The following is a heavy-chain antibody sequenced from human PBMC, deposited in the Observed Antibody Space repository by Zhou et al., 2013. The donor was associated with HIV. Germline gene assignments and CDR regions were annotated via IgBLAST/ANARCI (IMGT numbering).Heavy chain of an antibody. CDR3: ARIGDLTGLFDY. CDR1: GGTFSSYA. J-gene: IGHJ4*02. CDR2: IIPILGIA. D-gene: IGHD2-21*01. Sequence: QVQLVQSGAEVKKPGSSVKVSCKASGGTFSSYAISWVRQAPGQGLEWMGRIIPILGIANYAQKFQGRVTITADKSTSTAYMELSSLRSEDTAVYYCARIGDLTGLFDYWGQGTLVTVSS. V-gene: IGHV1-69*04.